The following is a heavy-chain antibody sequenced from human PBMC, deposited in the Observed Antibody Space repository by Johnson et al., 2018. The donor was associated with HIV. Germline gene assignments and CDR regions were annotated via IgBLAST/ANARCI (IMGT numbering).Heavy chain of an antibody. CDR2: IKQDGSEK. CDR1: GFTVSSNY. Sequence: EVQLVESGGGLVQPGGSLRLSCAASGFTVSSNYMSWVRQAPGKGLEWVANIKQDGSEKYYVDSVKGRFTISRDNAKNSLYLQMNSLRAEDTAVYYCARGGGGSGWYGGAFDIWGQGTMVTVSS. CDR3: ARGGGGSGWYGGAFDI. D-gene: IGHD6-19*01. V-gene: IGHV3-7*01. J-gene: IGHJ3*02.